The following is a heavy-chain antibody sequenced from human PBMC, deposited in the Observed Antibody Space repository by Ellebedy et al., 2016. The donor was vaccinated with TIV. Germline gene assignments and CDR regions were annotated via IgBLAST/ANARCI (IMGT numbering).Heavy chain of an antibody. V-gene: IGHV1-2*02. CDR1: RYTFPGYN. Sequence: AASVKVSCKAARYTFPGYNMHWVRHAPGQGLEWMGWINPNSGATNYTQELHGRVAFTRDTSIRTAYLELSSLTSDDTAVYYCAPGGRLSATRGLNWPFDYWGQGTLVSVS. D-gene: IGHD3-10*01. J-gene: IGHJ4*02. CDR3: APGGRLSATRGLNWPFDY. CDR2: INPNSGAT.